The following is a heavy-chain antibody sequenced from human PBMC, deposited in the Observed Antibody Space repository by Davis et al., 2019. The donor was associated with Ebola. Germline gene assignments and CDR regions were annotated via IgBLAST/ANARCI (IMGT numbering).Heavy chain of an antibody. CDR3: ARALEWLFDAFDI. CDR1: GGSISTTSYY. Sequence: MPSETLSLTCTVSGGSISTTSYYWGWIRQPPGKGLEWIGSIFYTGSTFYNPSLKSRVSISVATSKNQFSLKLSSVTAADTAVYYCARALEWLFDAFDIWGQGTMVTVSS. CDR2: IFYTGST. D-gene: IGHD3-3*01. V-gene: IGHV4-39*01. J-gene: IGHJ3*02.